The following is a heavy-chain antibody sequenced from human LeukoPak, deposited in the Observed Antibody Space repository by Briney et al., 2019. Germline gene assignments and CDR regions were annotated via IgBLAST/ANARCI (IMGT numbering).Heavy chain of an antibody. CDR2: ISSSSSYI. V-gene: IGHV3-21*05. CDR1: GFTFSSYE. J-gene: IGHJ4*02. CDR3: ARGGSGWTDGDY. Sequence: GGSLRLSCAASGFTFSSYEMNWVRQAPGKGLEWVSYISSSSSYIYYADSVKGRFTISRDNAKNSLYLQMNSLRAEDTAVYYCARGGSGWTDGDYWGQGTLVTVSS. D-gene: IGHD6-19*01.